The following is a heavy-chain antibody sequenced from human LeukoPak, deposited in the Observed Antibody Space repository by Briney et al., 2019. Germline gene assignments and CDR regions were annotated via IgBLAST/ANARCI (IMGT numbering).Heavy chain of an antibody. Sequence: SQIMSPTWAVYSGSSSNFYWGWIRQPPGDVLEWNGEFNQSGNTNYNPSFKGQVTISVDTSKNPSSLKRSTVTAADTDAYYCARGALKWELPPIRARKSYYFDYWGQGTLVTVS. D-gene: IGHD1-26*01. V-gene: IGHV4-34*01. J-gene: IGHJ4*02. CDR3: ARGALKWELPPIRARKSYYFDY. CDR1: SGSSSNFY. CDR2: FNQSGNT.